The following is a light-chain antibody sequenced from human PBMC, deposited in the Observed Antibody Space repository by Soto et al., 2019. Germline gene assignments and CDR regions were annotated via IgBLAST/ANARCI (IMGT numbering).Light chain of an antibody. CDR3: LQDHNYPWT. CDR1: QGINND. V-gene: IGKV1-6*01. CDR2: GAT. Sequence: IQITQSPSSVSASVGDRVTITCRASQGINNDLAWYQQKPGKAPKLLIYGATNLHTGVPSRFSGSGSGTDFTLTISSLQPEDFATYYCLQDHNYPWTFGQGTKVDI. J-gene: IGKJ1*01.